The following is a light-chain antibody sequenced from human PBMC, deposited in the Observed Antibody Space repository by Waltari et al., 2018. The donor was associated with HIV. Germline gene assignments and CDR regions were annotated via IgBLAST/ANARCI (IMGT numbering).Light chain of an antibody. CDR3: CSYAGSSTHVV. J-gene: IGLJ2*01. CDR1: SSDVGGYNS. Sequence: QSALTQPASVSGSPGQSITISCTGTSSDVGGYNSVSRYQQHQCKAPKLIIYYVSKRPSGVSNRFSGSKSGNTASLTISGLQAEDEADYYCCSYAGSSTHVVFGGGTKLTVL. V-gene: IGLV2-23*02. CDR2: YVS.